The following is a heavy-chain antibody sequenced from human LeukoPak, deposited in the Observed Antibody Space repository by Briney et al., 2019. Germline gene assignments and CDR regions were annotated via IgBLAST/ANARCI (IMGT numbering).Heavy chain of an antibody. V-gene: IGHV3-30-3*01. CDR3: AKDLWELLLQFDR. J-gene: IGHJ4*02. Sequence: GGSLRLSCAASGFTFTTYAIHWVRQAPGKGLEWLAVISSDGSNNFYADSVKGRFTISRDNSKSTVYLQMNSLRAEDTAVYYCAKDLWELLLQFDRWGQGTLVTVSS. CDR1: GFTFTTYA. CDR2: ISSDGSNN. D-gene: IGHD1-26*01.